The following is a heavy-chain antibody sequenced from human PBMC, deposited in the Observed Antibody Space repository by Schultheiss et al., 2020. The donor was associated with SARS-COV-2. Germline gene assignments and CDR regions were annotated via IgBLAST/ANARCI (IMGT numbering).Heavy chain of an antibody. CDR3: ARVRAAAYYYDSSGYYFDY. J-gene: IGHJ4*02. CDR1: GFTFSSYA. V-gene: IGHV3-7*03. Sequence: GGSLRLSCAASGFTFSSYAMSWVRQAPGKGLEWVANIKQDGSEKYYVDSVKGRFTISRDNAKNSLYLQMNSLRAEDTAVYYCARVRAAAYYYDSSGYYFDYWGQGTLVTVSS. D-gene: IGHD3-22*01. CDR2: IKQDGSEK.